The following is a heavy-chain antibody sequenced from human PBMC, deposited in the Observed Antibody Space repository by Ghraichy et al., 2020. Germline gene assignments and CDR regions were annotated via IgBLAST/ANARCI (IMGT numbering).Heavy chain of an antibody. Sequence: SETLSLTCSVSGGSISSSRYYWGWIRQPPGKGLEWIGSIYYSATTYYNLSLKSRVTVSVDTSKNQFALKPSFVTAADTAGYDCARRPSSVYFYAPYFYYWGPGTLVTVSS. CDR2: IYYSATT. J-gene: IGHJ4*02. CDR1: GGSISSSRYY. D-gene: IGHD3-22*01. CDR3: ARRPSSVYFYAPYFYY. V-gene: IGHV4-39*01.